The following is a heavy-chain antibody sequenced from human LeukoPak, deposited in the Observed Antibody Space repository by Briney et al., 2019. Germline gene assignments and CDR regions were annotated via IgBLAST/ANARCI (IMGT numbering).Heavy chain of an antibody. V-gene: IGHV3-9*01. J-gene: IGHJ3*02. CDR1: GFTFDDYA. CDR2: ISWNGAKI. D-gene: IGHD2-8*01. CDR3: AKETHSTMVPGYAFDI. Sequence: GGSLRLSCAASGFTFDDYAIHWVRQAPGKGLEWVSGISWNGAKIVYADSVKGRFTISRDNAKNSLYLQMDSLGTEDTALYYCAKETHSTMVPGYAFDIWGQGAMVTVSS.